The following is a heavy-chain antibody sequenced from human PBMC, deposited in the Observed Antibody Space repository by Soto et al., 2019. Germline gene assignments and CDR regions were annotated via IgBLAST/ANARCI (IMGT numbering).Heavy chain of an antibody. CDR1: GGSISSGGYY. J-gene: IGHJ5*02. V-gene: IGHV4-31*03. CDR2: IYYSGST. CDR3: ARGKDIVVVSPNWFDP. Sequence: ASETLSLTCTVSGGSISSGGYYWSWIRQHPGKGLEWIGYIYYSGSTYYNPPLKSRVTISVDTSKNQFSLKLSSVTAADTAVYYCARGKDIVVVSPNWFDPWGQGTLVTVSS. D-gene: IGHD2-2*01.